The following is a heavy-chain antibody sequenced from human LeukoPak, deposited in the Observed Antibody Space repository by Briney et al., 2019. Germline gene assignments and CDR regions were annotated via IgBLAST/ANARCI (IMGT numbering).Heavy chain of an antibody. J-gene: IGHJ4*02. V-gene: IGHV4-59*08. Sequence: SETLSLTCTVSGGSISSYYWSWIRQPPGKGLEWIGYIYYSGSTNYNPSLKSRVTISVDTSKNQFSLKLSSVTAADTAVYYCARSGKNGYSNSWHDYWGQGTLVTVSS. CDR2: IYYSGST. CDR3: ARSGKNGYSNSWHDY. CDR1: GGSISSYY. D-gene: IGHD6-13*01.